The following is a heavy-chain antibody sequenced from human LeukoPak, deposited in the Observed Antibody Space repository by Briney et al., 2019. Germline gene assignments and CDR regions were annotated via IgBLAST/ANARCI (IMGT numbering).Heavy chain of an antibody. D-gene: IGHD6-19*01. CDR1: GFTFSSYA. CDR2: ISYDGSNK. Sequence: GGSLRLSCAASGFTFSSYAMHWVRQAPGKGLDWVAVISYDGSNKYYANSVKGRFTISRDNSKNTLYLQMNSLRAEDTAVFYCARPYSSGWYGDFDYWGQGTLVTVSS. CDR3: ARPYSSGWYGDFDY. J-gene: IGHJ4*02. V-gene: IGHV3-30-3*01.